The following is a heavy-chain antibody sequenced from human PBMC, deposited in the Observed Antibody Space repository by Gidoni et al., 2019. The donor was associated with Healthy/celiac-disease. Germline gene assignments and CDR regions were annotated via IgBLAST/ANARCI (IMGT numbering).Heavy chain of an antibody. CDR3: ARGGYDFWSGYFSY. J-gene: IGHJ4*02. V-gene: IGHV4-34*01. Sequence: QVQLQQWGAGLLKPSETLSLTCAVYGGSFSGYYWSWIRQPPGKGLEWIGEINHSGSTNYNPSLKSRVTRSVDTSKNKFSLKLSSVTAADTAVYYCARGGYDFWSGYFSYWGQGTLVTVSS. CDR1: GGSFSGYY. D-gene: IGHD3-3*01. CDR2: INHSGST.